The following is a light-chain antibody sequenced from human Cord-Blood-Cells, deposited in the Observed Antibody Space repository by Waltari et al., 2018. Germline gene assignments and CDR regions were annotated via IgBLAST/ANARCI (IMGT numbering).Light chain of an antibody. V-gene: IGLV2-11*01. CDR3: CSYAGSFWV. Sequence: QSALTQPRSVSGSPGQSVTISCTGTSSDVGGYNYVSWYQQHPGKAPKLMIYDVSKRPSGVPDRFSVSKSGNTASLTISGLQAEEEADYYCCSYAGSFWVFGGGTKLTVL. J-gene: IGLJ3*02. CDR2: DVS. CDR1: SSDVGGYNY.